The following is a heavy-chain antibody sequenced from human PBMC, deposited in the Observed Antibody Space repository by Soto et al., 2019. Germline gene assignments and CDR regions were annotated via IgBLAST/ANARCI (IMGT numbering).Heavy chain of an antibody. CDR2: ISGYKGNT. J-gene: IGHJ6*03. CDR3: ARDYDILTGVEPYYYYMDV. V-gene: IGHV1-18*01. CDR1: GYTFTSYG. Sequence: ASVKVSCKASGYTFTSYGISWVRQAPGQGLEWMGWISGYKGNTNYAQNLQGRVTMTTETSTRTAYMELRSLRSDDTAVYYCARDYDILTGVEPYYYYMDVWGKGTTVTVSS. D-gene: IGHD3-9*01.